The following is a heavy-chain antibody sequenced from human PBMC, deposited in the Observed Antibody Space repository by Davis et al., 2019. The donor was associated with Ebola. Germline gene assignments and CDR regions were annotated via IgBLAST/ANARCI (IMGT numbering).Heavy chain of an antibody. CDR3: AKDGYNYRAFDI. V-gene: IGHV3-30*18. CDR1: GFTFSSYG. Sequence: GESLKISCAASGFTFSSYGMHWVRQAPGKGLEWVAVISYDGSNKYYADSVKGRFTISRDNSKNTLYLQMNSLRAEDTAVYYCAKDGYNYRAFDIWGQGTMVTVSS. J-gene: IGHJ3*02. D-gene: IGHD5-24*01. CDR2: ISYDGSNK.